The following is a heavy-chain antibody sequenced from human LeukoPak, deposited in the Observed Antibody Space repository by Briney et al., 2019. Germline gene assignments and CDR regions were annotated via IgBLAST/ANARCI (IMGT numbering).Heavy chain of an antibody. CDR1: GGFISSSNYY. CDR2: IYYSGST. CDR3: ARDGPGGGATIAGFDY. V-gene: IGHV4-61*01. J-gene: IGHJ4*02. Sequence: SETLSLTCTVSGGFISSSNYYWSWIRQPPGKGLEWIGYIYYSGSTNYNPSLKSRVTISVDTSKNQFSLKLSSVTAADTAVYYCARDGPGGGATIAGFDYWGQGTLVTVSS. D-gene: IGHD3-16*01.